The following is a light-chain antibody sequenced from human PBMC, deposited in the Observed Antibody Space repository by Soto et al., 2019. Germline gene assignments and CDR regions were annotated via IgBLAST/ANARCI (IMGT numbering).Light chain of an antibody. CDR3: SSYAGSNHNWV. CDR2: EVS. V-gene: IGLV2-8*01. CDR1: SSDVGGYKY. J-gene: IGLJ3*02. Sequence: QSALTPPPSASGSPGQSVTISCTGTSSDVGGYKYVSWYQQHPGKAPKLMIYEVSKRPSGVPDRFSGSKSGTTASLTVSGLQAEDEADYYCSSYAGSNHNWVFGGGTKLTVL.